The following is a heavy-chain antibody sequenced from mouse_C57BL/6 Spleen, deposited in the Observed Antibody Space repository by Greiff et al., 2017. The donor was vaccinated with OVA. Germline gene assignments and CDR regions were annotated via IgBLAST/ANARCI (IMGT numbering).Heavy chain of an antibody. Sequence: VQLQQSGAELARPGASVKLSCKASGYTFTSYGISWVKQRTGQGLEWIGGIYPRSGNTYYNEKFKGKATLTADKSSSTAYMELRSLTSEDSAVYFCARIDYDAGGLAMDYWGQGTSVTVSS. V-gene: IGHV1-81*01. D-gene: IGHD2-4*01. CDR1: GYTFTSYG. CDR3: ARIDYDAGGLAMDY. J-gene: IGHJ4*01. CDR2: IYPRSGNT.